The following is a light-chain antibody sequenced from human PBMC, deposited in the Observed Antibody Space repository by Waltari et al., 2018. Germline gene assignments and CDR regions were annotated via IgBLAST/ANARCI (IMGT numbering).Light chain of an antibody. CDR2: DVR. J-gene: IGLJ3*02. Sequence: QSALTQPRSVSGSPGQSVTLSCTGTSSDVGGYSSVSWYQQHPVKAPKLMIYDVRRRPSGVPDRFSGSKSGNTASLTISGLQAEDEADYYCCSYAGSYTWVFGGGTKLTVL. CDR3: CSYAGSYTWV. V-gene: IGLV2-11*01. CDR1: SSDVGGYSS.